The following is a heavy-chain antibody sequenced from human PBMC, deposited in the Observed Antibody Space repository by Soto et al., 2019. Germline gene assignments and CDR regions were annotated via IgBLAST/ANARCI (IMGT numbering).Heavy chain of an antibody. CDR2: IYYSGST. CDR1: GVPISTDYYY. V-gene: IGHV4-30-4*01. CDR3: ASGQGVDGSQYLDN. J-gene: IGHJ4*02. D-gene: IGHD1-26*01. Sequence: PSETLSLTCTVSGVPISTDYYYWTWIRQPPGKGMEWIGYIYYSGSTYYNWSLKSRVTISIETSKNQFSLNLSAVTAADTAVYYCASGQGVDGSQYLDNWGQGTLVPVSS.